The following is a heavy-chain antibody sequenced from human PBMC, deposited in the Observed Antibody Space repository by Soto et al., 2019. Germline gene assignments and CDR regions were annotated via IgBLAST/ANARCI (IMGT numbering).Heavy chain of an antibody. D-gene: IGHD6-13*01. Sequence: PSETLSLTCAVYGGSFSGYYWSWIRQPPGKGLEWIGEINHGGSTNYNPSLKSRVTISVDTSKNQFSLKLSSVTAADTAVYYCARGGSGGIAAAGHKYYYYYYGMDVWGQGTTVTVSS. CDR2: INHGGST. CDR1: GGSFSGYY. J-gene: IGHJ6*02. CDR3: ARGGSGGIAAAGHKYYYYYYGMDV. V-gene: IGHV4-34*01.